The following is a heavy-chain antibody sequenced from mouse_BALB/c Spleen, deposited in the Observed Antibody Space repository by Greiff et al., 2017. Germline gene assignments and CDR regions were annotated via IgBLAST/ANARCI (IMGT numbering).Heavy chain of an antibody. CDR3: ARPLGNYYFDY. V-gene: IGHV5-6-3*01. Sequence: EVQRVESGGGLVQPGGSLKLSCAASGFTFSSYGMSWVRQTPDKRLELVATINSNGGSTYYPDSVKGRFTISRDNAKNTLYLQMSSLKSEDTAMYYCARPLGNYYFDYWGQGTTLTVSS. J-gene: IGHJ2*01. D-gene: IGHD4-1*02. CDR2: INSNGGST. CDR1: GFTFSSYG.